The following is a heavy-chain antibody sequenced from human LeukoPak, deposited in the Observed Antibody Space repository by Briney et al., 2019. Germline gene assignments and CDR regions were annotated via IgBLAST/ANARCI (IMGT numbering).Heavy chain of an antibody. J-gene: IGHJ4*02. V-gene: IGHV4-4*07. CDR1: GGSISSYH. Sequence: SETLSLTCTVSGGSISSYHWSWIRLPAGKGLEWIGHIYTTGNTNYNPSLKSRVTMSVDTSKNQFSLRLSSVTAADTAVYYCARTLAKGYYFDSWGQGTLVTVSS. CDR2: IYTTGNT. CDR3: ARTLAKGYYFDS. D-gene: IGHD4/OR15-4a*01.